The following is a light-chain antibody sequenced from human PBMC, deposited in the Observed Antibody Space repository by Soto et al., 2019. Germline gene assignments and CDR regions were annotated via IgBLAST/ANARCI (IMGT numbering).Light chain of an antibody. V-gene: IGLV1-40*01. J-gene: IGLJ1*01. Sequence: QSVLTQPPSVSGAPGQRVTISCTGSSSNIGAGYDVHWYQQLPGTAPKLLIYGNSNRPSGVPDRFSGSKSGTSASLAITGHPADDEADYYCQSYDSSLRYVFGTGTKLTVL. CDR1: SSNIGAGYD. CDR2: GNS. CDR3: QSYDSSLRYV.